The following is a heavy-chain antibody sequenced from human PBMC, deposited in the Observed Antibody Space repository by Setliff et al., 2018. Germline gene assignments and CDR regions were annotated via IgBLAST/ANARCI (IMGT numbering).Heavy chain of an antibody. D-gene: IGHD5-18*01. CDR3: AKDLSSNTAASYFFDL. J-gene: IGHJ4*02. CDR1: GFAVNSNF. CDR2: ISGDGITI. V-gene: IGHV3-23*01. Sequence: GGSLRLSCAGAGFAVNSNFMNWVRQAPGKGLEWLSKISGDGITIFYADSVKGRFTMSRDSSTNTLYLQMNSLRGEDTAVYYGAKDLSSNTAASYFFDLWGQGTQVTVSS.